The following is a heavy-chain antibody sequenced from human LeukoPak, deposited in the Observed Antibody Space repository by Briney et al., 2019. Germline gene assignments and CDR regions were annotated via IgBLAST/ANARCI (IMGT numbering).Heavy chain of an antibody. D-gene: IGHD3-10*01. CDR1: GFTFSNNG. CDR2: IWYDGSNK. J-gene: IGHJ4*02. V-gene: IGHV3-33*06. CDR3: TKGESLWFGEFSMGY. Sequence: PGGSLRLSCAASGFTFSNNGMHWVRQAPGKGLEWVTVIWYDGSNKYYADSVKGRFTISRDNSKNTVFLQMNSLRAEDTAVYYCTKGESLWFGEFSMGYWGQGTLVTVSS.